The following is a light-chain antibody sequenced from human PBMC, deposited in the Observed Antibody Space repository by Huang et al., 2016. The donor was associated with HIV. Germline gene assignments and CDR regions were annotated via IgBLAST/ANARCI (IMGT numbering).Light chain of an antibody. CDR3: HQYANSPLT. V-gene: IGKV3-20*01. CDR1: QSVTNRH. J-gene: IGKJ4*01. Sequence: EIVLLQSPGPLALSPGERATLSWGATQSVTNRHGEWYQQRFGRAPNLRIYGASSRATGVPDRFSGNGSGTAFTLTINRLKPEDFAVDYCHQYANSPLTFGGGTRVDI. CDR2: GAS.